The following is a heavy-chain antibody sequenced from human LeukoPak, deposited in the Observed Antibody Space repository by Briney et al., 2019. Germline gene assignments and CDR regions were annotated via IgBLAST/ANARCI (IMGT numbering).Heavy chain of an antibody. Sequence: ASVKVSCKASGYTFTSYDIYWVRQATGPGLEWMGWMNPNSGNTGYAQKFEGRVTMTRNTSISTAYMELSSMRSEETAVYYCARGLTQPGSSSWFDYEGWGTVVTVT. V-gene: IGHV1-8*01. CDR3: ARGLTQPGSSSWFDY. CDR2: MNPNSGNT. J-gene: IGHJ4*02. D-gene: IGHD6-6*01. CDR1: GYTFTSYD.